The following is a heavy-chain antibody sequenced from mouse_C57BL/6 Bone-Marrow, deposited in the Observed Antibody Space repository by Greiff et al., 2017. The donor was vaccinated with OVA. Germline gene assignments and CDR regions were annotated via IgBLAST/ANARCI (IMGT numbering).Heavy chain of an antibody. CDR1: GYSFTGYY. V-gene: IGHV1-42*01. CDR3: ANYCGSSPFAY. D-gene: IGHD1-1*01. Sequence: EVKLMESGPELVKPGASVKISCKASGYSFTGYYMNWVKQSPEKSLEWIGEINPSTGGTTYNQKFKAKATLAVDKSSSTAYMHLKSLPSEDSAVSYCANYCGSSPFAYWGQGTLVTVSA. J-gene: IGHJ3*01. CDR2: INPSTGGT.